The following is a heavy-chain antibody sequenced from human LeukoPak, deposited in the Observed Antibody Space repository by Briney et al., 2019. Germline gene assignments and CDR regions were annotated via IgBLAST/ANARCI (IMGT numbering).Heavy chain of an antibody. CDR1: GGSISSGGYY. V-gene: IGHV4-31*03. D-gene: IGHD6-13*01. Sequence: PSETLSLTCTVSGGSISSGGYYWSWIRQHPGKGLEWIGYIYYSGSTYYNPSLKSRITISVDTSKNQFSLKLSSVTAADTAVYYCARGRSWYYFDYWGQGTLVTVSS. J-gene: IGHJ4*02. CDR2: IYYSGST. CDR3: ARGRSWYYFDY.